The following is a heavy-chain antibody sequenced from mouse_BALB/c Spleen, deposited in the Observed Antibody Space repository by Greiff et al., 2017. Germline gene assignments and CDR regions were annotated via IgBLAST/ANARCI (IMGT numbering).Heavy chain of an antibody. CDR1: GFSLTGYG. Sequence: QVQLKESGPGLVAPSQSLSITCTVSGFSLTGYGVNWVRQPPGEGLEWLGMIWGDGSTDYNSALKSRLSISKDNSKSQVFLKMNSLQTDDTARYYCARERGIYYDYFYAMDYWGQGTSVTVSS. D-gene: IGHD2-4*01. J-gene: IGHJ4*01. V-gene: IGHV2-6-7*01. CDR3: ARERGIYYDYFYAMDY. CDR2: IWGDGST.